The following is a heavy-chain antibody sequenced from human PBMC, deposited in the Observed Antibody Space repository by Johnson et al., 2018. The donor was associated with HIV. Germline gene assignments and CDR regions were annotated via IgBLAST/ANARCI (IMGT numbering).Heavy chain of an antibody. Sequence: QMLLVESGGGVVQPGRSLRLSCAASGFTFSSYAMHWVRQAPGKGLEWVAVISYDGSNKYYADSVKGRFTISRDNSKNTLYLQMNSLRAEDTAVYYCARVKYSGSFTSPDAFDIWGQGTMVTVSS. CDR3: ARVKYSGSFTSPDAFDI. J-gene: IGHJ3*02. CDR1: GFTFSSYA. D-gene: IGHD1-26*01. CDR2: ISYDGSNK. V-gene: IGHV3-30*04.